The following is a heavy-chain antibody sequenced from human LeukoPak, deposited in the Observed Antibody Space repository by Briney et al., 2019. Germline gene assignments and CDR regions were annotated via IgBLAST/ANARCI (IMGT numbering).Heavy chain of an antibody. D-gene: IGHD2-21*02. V-gene: IGHV4-59*08. CDR2: IHYSGST. Sequence: SETLSLTCTVSGGSISSHYWSWIRQPPGKELEWIAYIHYSGSTNYNPSLKSRVTISVDTSKNQFSLRLSSVTAADTAVYFCARLGDYYFDSWGQGILVTVSS. CDR3: ARLGDYYFDS. CDR1: GGSISSHY. J-gene: IGHJ4*02.